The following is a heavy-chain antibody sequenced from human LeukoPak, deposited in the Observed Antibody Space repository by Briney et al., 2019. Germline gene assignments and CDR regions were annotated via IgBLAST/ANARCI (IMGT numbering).Heavy chain of an antibody. CDR3: ARDLRGTRDY. CDR2: INPDGSRR. CDR1: GFTFSTYW. D-gene: IGHD2-15*01. J-gene: IGHJ4*02. Sequence: QPGGSLRLSCAASGFTFSTYWVHWVRQAPGKGLVWVSRINPDGSRRDYADSVKGRFTISRDNAKNTLYLQMNSLRAEDTAVYFCARDLRGTRDYWGQGTLVTVSS. V-gene: IGHV3-74*01.